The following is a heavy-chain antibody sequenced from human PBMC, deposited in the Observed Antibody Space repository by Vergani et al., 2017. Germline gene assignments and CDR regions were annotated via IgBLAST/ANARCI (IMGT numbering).Heavy chain of an antibody. CDR2: ISSSGSTI. D-gene: IGHD2-15*01. J-gene: IGHJ4*02. V-gene: IGHV3-48*03. CDR3: ARGGRLDVVLVVGGYFDD. Sequence: EVQLVESGGGLVQPGGSLRLSCAASGFTFSSYEMNWVRQAPGKGLEWVSYISSSGSTIYYADSVKGRFTISRDNAKNSLYLQMNSLRAEDTAVYYCARGGRLDVVLVVGGYFDDWGQGTLVTVSS. CDR1: GFTFSSYE.